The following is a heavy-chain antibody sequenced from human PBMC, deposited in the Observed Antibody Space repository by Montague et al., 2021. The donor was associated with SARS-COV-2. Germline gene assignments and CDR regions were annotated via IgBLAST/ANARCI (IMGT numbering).Heavy chain of an antibody. CDR1: GFTFSSYD. CDR3: AREYSAPRWFGEYNRYGMDV. CDR2: IWYDGSNQ. Sequence: SLRLSCAASGFTFSSYDMHWVRQAPGKGLEWVAVIWYDGSNQYYGDSVKGRLTISRDNSKNTLYLQMNSLRAEDTAVYYCAREYSAPRWFGEYNRYGMDVWGQGTTVTVSS. V-gene: IGHV3-33*08. D-gene: IGHD3-10*01. J-gene: IGHJ6*02.